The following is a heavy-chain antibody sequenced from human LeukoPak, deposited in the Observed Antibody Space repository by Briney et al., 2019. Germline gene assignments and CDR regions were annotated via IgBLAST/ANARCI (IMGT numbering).Heavy chain of an antibody. Sequence: SETLSLTCTVSGGSISSYSWSWIRQPPGKGLGWIGYIYYSGNTNYNPSLKSRVTISGDTSKNQLSLKLSSVTAADTAVYYCARGMRTADAFDMWGQGTMVTVSS. J-gene: IGHJ3*02. CDR2: IYYSGNT. CDR3: ARGMRTADAFDM. V-gene: IGHV4-59*01. D-gene: IGHD5-18*01. CDR1: GGSISSYS.